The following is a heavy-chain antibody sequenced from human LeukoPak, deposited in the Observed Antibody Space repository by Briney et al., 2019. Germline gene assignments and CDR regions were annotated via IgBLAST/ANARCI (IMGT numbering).Heavy chain of an antibody. CDR2: ISDSGRDT. V-gene: IGHV3-NL1*01. CDR3: AKDVRGEAAAQDS. Sequence: PGGSLRLSCEASGFTLSIYGIHWVRQAPGKGLEWVSGISDSGRDTYYSDSVKGRFTISRDNSKSTLHLQMNSLRVDDTAVYYCAKDVRGEAAAQDSWGQGTLVTVSS. CDR1: GFTLSIYG. J-gene: IGHJ4*02. D-gene: IGHD6-13*01.